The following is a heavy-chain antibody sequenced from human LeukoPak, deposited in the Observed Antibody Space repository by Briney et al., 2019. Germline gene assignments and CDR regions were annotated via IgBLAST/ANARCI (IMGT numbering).Heavy chain of an antibody. J-gene: IGHJ4*02. V-gene: IGHV3-48*04. D-gene: IGHD4-23*01. CDR1: GFTFSSYS. Sequence: GGSLRLSCAVSGFTFSSYSMNWVRQAPGKGLEWISYISSSSRTTYYADSVKGRFTISRDNAKNSLFLQMNSLRAEDTAVYYCASHPPFDYGGNNANDYWGQGTLVTVS. CDR2: ISSSSRTT. CDR3: ASHPPFDYGGNNANDY.